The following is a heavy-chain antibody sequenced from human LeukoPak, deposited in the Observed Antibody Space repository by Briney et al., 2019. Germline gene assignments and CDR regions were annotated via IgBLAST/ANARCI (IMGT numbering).Heavy chain of an antibody. V-gene: IGHV4-31*03. J-gene: IGHJ5*02. CDR2: IYYSGST. Sequence: PSQTLSLTCTVSGGSISSGGYYWSWIRQHPGKGLEWIGYIYYSGSTYYNPSLKSRVTISVDTSKNQFSLKLSSVTAADTAVYYCARDCRGPMGNWFDPWGQGTLVTVSS. CDR3: ARDCRGPMGNWFDP. CDR1: GGSISSGGYY.